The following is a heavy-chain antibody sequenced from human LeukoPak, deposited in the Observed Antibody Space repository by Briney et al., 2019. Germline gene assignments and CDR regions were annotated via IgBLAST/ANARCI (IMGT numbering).Heavy chain of an antibody. Sequence: PSGTLSLTCAVSGGSISSSSYYWGWIRQPPGKGLEWIGSIYYSGSTYYNPSLKSRVTISVDTSKNQFSLKLTSATVADTAVYYCARLKTWGGTQPYDYWGQGTLVTVSS. CDR1: GGSISSSSYY. CDR2: IYYSGST. D-gene: IGHD2-21*01. CDR3: ARLKTWGGTQPYDY. J-gene: IGHJ4*02. V-gene: IGHV4-39*01.